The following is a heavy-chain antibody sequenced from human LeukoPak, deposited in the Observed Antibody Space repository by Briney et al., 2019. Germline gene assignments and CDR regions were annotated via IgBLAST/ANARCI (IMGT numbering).Heavy chain of an antibody. CDR1: GGSISSYY. Sequence: SETLSLTCTVSGGSISSYYWSWIRQPPGKGLEWIGYIYYSGSTNYNPSLKSRVTISVDTSKNQVSLKLSSVTAADTAVYYCARGHDSSGYYYVGDWFDPWGQGTLVTVSS. V-gene: IGHV4-59*01. CDR2: IYYSGST. D-gene: IGHD3-22*01. CDR3: ARGHDSSGYYYVGDWFDP. J-gene: IGHJ5*02.